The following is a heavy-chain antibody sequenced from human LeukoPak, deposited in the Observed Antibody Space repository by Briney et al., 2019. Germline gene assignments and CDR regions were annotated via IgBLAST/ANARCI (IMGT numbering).Heavy chain of an antibody. CDR3: AKGPFRGTWYYYYGLDV. CDR2: ISGSGGST. J-gene: IGHJ6*02. CDR1: GFTFNIYA. V-gene: IGHV3-23*01. D-gene: IGHD6-13*01. Sequence: GGSLRLSCEASGFTFNIYAMSWVRQAPGKGLEWVSGISGSGGSTYYAGSVKGRFTISRDNSKNTLYLQMNSLGAEDTAVYYCAKGPFRGTWYYYYGLDVWGQGTTVTVSS.